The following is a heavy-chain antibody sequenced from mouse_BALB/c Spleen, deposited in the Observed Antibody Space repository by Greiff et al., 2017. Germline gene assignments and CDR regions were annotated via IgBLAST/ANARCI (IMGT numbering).Heavy chain of an antibody. CDR2: ISSGGST. CDR1: GFTFSSYA. D-gene: IGHD2-3*01. CDR3: ARVADGYYFDY. Sequence: EVQLVESGGGLVKPGGSLKLSCAASGFTFSSYAMSWVRQTPEKRLEWVASISSGGSTYYPDSVKGRFTISRDNARNILYLQMSSLRSEDTAMYYCARVADGYYFDYWGQGTTLTVSS. V-gene: IGHV5-6-5*01. J-gene: IGHJ2*01.